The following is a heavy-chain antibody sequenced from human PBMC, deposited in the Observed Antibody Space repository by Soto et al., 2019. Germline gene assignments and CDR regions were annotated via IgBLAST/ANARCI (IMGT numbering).Heavy chain of an antibody. Sequence: EVQMLESGGGLVQPGGSLRLSCAASGITFSNHALSWVRQAPGKGLEWVSGISGSGANTHYADSVKGRFTISRDNSKNTLSLQMNGLSPDDTAVYFCAKKHAGVTSTITSYFDYWGRGTLVTVSS. V-gene: IGHV3-23*01. CDR1: GITFSNHA. D-gene: IGHD5-12*01. J-gene: IGHJ4*02. CDR3: AKKHAGVTSTITSYFDY. CDR2: ISGSGANT.